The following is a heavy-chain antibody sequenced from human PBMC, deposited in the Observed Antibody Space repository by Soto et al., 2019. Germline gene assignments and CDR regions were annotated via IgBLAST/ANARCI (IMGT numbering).Heavy chain of an antibody. Sequence: PGESRKISCKGSGCRFTSYWISWVRQMPGKGLEWMGRIDPSDSYTNYSPSFPGHVTISADKSISTAYLQWSSLKASDTAMYYCARHLFSSGWYKVYDYGMDVWGQGTTVTVSS. J-gene: IGHJ6*02. CDR3: ARHLFSSGWYKVYDYGMDV. CDR2: IDPSDSYT. D-gene: IGHD6-19*01. V-gene: IGHV5-10-1*01. CDR1: GCRFTSYW.